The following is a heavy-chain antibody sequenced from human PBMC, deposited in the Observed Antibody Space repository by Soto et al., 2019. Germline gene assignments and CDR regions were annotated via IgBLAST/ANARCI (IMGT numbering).Heavy chain of an antibody. CDR1: GYTFSSYA. Sequence: AASVKVSCKDSGYTFSSYAMQWVRQAPGQGLEWMGWSNAGNGGTKYSQDFRGRVTITRDTSANTAYMELRSLRSEDMAVYYCARGRPYGMDVWGQGTTVTVSS. CDR3: ARGRPYGMDV. CDR2: SNAGNGGT. V-gene: IGHV1-3*02. J-gene: IGHJ6*02.